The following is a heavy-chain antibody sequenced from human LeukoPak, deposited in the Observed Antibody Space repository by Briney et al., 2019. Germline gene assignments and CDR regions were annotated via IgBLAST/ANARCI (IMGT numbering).Heavy chain of an antibody. CDR1: GYSINSGYY. Sequence: SETLSLTCAVSGYSINSGYYWGWIRQPPGKGLEWIGSIYHSGSTYYNSSLKSRVTISVDTSKNQFSLKLSSVTAADTAVYYCARQMGTSLDYWGQGTLVTVSS. CDR3: ARQMGTSLDY. CDR2: IYHSGST. D-gene: IGHD5-24*01. V-gene: IGHV4-38-2*01. J-gene: IGHJ4*02.